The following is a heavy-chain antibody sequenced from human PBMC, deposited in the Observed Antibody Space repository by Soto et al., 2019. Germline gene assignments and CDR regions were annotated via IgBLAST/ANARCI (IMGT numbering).Heavy chain of an antibody. CDR3: ARLSVRYCSGGSCSQLDY. CDR1: GFTFSTYS. D-gene: IGHD2-15*01. V-gene: IGHV3-48*02. Sequence: EVQLVESGGGSVQPGGSVRLSCAASGFTFSTYSMNWVRQAPGKGLEWVSFISSSGGTIYYADSVKGRFTISRDNAKNSLYLQMNSLSDEDTAVYYCARLSVRYCSGGSCSQLDYWGQGTLVTVSS. CDR2: ISSSGGTI. J-gene: IGHJ4*02.